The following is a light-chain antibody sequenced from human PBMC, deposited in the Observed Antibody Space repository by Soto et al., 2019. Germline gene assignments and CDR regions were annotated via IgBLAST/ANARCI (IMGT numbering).Light chain of an antibody. CDR1: SSDVGGYNY. V-gene: IGLV2-14*01. CDR2: EVS. Sequence: QSALTQPASVSGSPGQSITISCTGTSSDVGGYNYVSWYQQHPGKAPKLMIYEVSNRPSGVSNRFSGSKSGNTASLTISGLQAEDDADYYCSSYTRSSTHVVFGGGTQLTVL. J-gene: IGLJ2*01. CDR3: SSYTRSSTHVV.